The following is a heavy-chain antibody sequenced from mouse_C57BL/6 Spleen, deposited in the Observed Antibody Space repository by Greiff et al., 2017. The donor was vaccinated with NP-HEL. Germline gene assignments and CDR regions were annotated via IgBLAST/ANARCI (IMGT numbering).Heavy chain of an antibody. CDR1: GYTFTSYW. D-gene: IGHD2-1*01. J-gene: IGHJ2*01. V-gene: IGHV1-55*01. CDR3: ARSIYGNYFDY. Sequence: VQLQQPGAELVKPGASVQMSCKASGYTFTSYWITWVKPRPGQGLEWIGDLYPGSGSTNYNEKFKSQATLTVDTSSSTAYMQLSSLTSEDSAVYYCARSIYGNYFDYWGQGTTLTVSS. CDR2: LYPGSGST.